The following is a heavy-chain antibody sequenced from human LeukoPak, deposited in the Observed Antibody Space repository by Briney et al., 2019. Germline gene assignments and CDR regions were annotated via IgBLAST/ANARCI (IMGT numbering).Heavy chain of an antibody. CDR3: ARPSGADWCFDL. CDR1: GGSISSYY. J-gene: IGHJ2*01. CDR2: IYYSGSI. Sequence: SETLSLTCTVSGGSISSYYWSWIRQPPGKGLEWIGYIYYSGSINYNPSLKSRVTISVDTSKNQFSLKLSSVTAADTAVYYCARPSGADWCFDLWGRGTLVTVSS. D-gene: IGHD2-15*01. V-gene: IGHV4-59*08.